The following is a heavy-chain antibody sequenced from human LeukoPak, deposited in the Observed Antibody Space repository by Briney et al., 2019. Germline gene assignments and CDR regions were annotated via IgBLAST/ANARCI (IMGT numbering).Heavy chain of an antibody. V-gene: IGHV5-51*01. CDR2: IHPGDSNT. Sequence: GESLKISCQGSGYSFTNYWIVWVRQMPGQCLEYMGIIHPGDSNTKYSPSFEGQVIISVDKSISTAYLQWSSLKASDSAIYYCARRRGDTVAGPDYWGQGTLVTVSS. D-gene: IGHD6-19*01. CDR1: GYSFTNYW. J-gene: IGHJ4*02. CDR3: ARRRGDTVAGPDY.